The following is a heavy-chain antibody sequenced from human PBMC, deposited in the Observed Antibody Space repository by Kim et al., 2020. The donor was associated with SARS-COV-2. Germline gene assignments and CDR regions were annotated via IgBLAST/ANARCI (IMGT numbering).Heavy chain of an antibody. CDR2: IYYSGST. CDR1: GGSISSYY. V-gene: IGHV4-59*01. D-gene: IGHD6-19*01. Sequence: SETLSLTCTVSGGSISSYYWSWIRQPPGKGLEWIGYIYYSGSTNYNPSLKSRVTISVDTSKNQFSLKLSSVTAADKVVYYCAREMYSSGWSGGFDPWGQGTLVTVSS. CDR3: AREMYSSGWSGGFDP. J-gene: IGHJ5*02.